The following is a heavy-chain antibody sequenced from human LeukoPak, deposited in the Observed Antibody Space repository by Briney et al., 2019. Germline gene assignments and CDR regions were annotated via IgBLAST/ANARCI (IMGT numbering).Heavy chain of an antibody. V-gene: IGHV4-30-4*01. CDR1: GGSISSGDYS. D-gene: IGHD3-9*01. CDR2: IYYSGST. Sequence: SQTLSLTRTVSGGSISSGDYSWSWIRQPPGKGLEWIGYIYYSGSTYYNPSLKSRVTISVDTSKNQFSLKLSSVTAADTAVYYCARGSILRYFDWLLYFDYWGQGTLVTVSS. CDR3: ARGSILRYFDWLLYFDY. J-gene: IGHJ4*02.